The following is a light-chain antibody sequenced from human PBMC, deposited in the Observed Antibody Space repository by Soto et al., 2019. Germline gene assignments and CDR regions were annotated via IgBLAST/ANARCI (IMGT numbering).Light chain of an antibody. CDR1: QSVSHN. CDR3: HQSNNWPYT. J-gene: IGKJ2*01. CDR2: GAS. V-gene: IGKV3-15*01. Sequence: EILMTQSPATLSVSPGERATLSCRASQSVSHNLAWYQQKPGQAPRLLFYGASIRAIGIPARFSGSGSGTEFPLTISSLQSEHFAIYYCHQSNNWPYTFGQGTKLEIK.